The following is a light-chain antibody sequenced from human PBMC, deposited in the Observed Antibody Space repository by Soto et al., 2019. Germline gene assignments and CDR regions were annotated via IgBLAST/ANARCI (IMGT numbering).Light chain of an antibody. CDR3: LQALQAPYT. CDR1: QSLVHSNGNYF. J-gene: IGKJ2*01. Sequence: DIVMPQSPLSLPVTPGEPASISCRSSQSLVHSNGNYFFDWYLQKPGQSPQLLIYWGFNRASGVPVRFSGSASGTDLILKITRVEAEDVEVYYCLQALQAPYTFGQATNLEI. V-gene: IGKV2-28*01. CDR2: WGF.